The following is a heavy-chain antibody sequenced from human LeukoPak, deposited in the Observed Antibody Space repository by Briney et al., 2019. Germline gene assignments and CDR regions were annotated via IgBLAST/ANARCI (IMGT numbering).Heavy chain of an antibody. V-gene: IGHV1-69*06. CDR2: IIPIFGTA. Sequence: SVKVSCKASGDTFSSYAISWVRQAPGQGLEWMGGIIPIFGTANYAQKFQGRVTITADTSTSTAYMELSSLRSEDTAVYYCARGTSGIASAGTNCWGQGTLVTVCS. CDR3: ARGTSGIASAGTNC. CDR1: GDTFSSYA. J-gene: IGHJ4*02. D-gene: IGHD6-13*01.